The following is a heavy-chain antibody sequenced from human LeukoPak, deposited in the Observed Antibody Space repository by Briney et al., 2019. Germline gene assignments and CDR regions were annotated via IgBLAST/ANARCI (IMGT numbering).Heavy chain of an antibody. J-gene: IGHJ4*02. Sequence: PGGSLRLSCAASGFTFSSYWMSWVRQAPGKGLEWVANIKQDGSEKYYVDSVKGRFTISRDNAKNSLYLQMNSLRAEDTAVYYCARAEAPKWEHSFFDYWGQGTLVTVSS. V-gene: IGHV3-7*01. CDR3: ARAEAPKWEHSFFDY. CDR2: IKQDGSEK. CDR1: GFTFSSYW. D-gene: IGHD1-26*01.